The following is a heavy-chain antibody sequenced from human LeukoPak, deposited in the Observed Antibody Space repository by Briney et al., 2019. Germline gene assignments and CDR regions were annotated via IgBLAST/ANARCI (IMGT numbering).Heavy chain of an antibody. CDR3: ARSWVGTVTTYSY. Sequence: GGSLRLSCAASGFTFSNYAMRWVRQAPGKGLEWVSSISKGSGYIYQTDSVKGRFTISRDNAKNSLYLQMNSLRAEDTAVYYCARSWVGTVTTYSYWGQGTLVTVSS. CDR1: GFTFSNYA. D-gene: IGHD4-17*01. J-gene: IGHJ4*02. V-gene: IGHV3-21*01. CDR2: ISKGSGYI.